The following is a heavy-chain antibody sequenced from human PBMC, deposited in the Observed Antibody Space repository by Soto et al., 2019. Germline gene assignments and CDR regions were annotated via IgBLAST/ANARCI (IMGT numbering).Heavy chain of an antibody. J-gene: IGHJ6*02. CDR1: GYTFTSYD. CDR3: ATSSLYDFGSMDV. D-gene: IGHD3-3*01. CDR2: MNPNSGNT. Sequence: ASVKVSCQTSGYTFTSYDVNWWSQATGQGLEWMGWMNPNSGNTGYAQKFQGRVTMTRNTSISTAYMELSSLRSDDTAVYYCATSSLYDFGSMDVWGQGTTVTVSS. V-gene: IGHV1-8*01.